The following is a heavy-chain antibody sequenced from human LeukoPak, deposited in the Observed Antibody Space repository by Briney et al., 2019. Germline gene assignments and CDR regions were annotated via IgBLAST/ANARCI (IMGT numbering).Heavy chain of an antibody. Sequence: GGSLRLSCAASGFTFSSYEMNWVRQAPGKGLEWVSYISSSSSTIYYADSVKGRFTISSDNARNPLYLQMNSLRAEDTAVYYCARDKQQHYYYYYMDVWGKGTTVTVSS. D-gene: IGHD6-13*01. J-gene: IGHJ6*03. V-gene: IGHV3-48*01. CDR3: ARDKQQHYYYYYMDV. CDR1: GFTFSSYE. CDR2: ISSSSSTI.